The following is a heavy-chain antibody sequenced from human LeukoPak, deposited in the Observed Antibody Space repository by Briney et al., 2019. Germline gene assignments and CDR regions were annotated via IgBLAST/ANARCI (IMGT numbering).Heavy chain of an antibody. V-gene: IGHV4-34*01. CDR2: INHSGST. Sequence: PSETLSLTCAVYGGSFSGYYWSWIRQPPGRGLEWIGEINHSGSTNYNPSLKSRVTISVDTSKNQFSLKLSSVTAADTAVYYCAIVGVSAIADIDYWGQGTLVIVSS. CDR3: AIVGVSAIADIDY. J-gene: IGHJ4*02. CDR1: GGSFSGYY. D-gene: IGHD3-10*01.